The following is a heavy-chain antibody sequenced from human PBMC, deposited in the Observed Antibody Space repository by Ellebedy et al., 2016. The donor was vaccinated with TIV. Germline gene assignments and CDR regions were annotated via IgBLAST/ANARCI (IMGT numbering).Heavy chain of an antibody. CDR3: ARGDYGDYGYYWYFDL. V-gene: IGHV3-23*01. J-gene: IGHJ2*01. CDR1: GFTFRSYA. CDR2: ILGGGDKT. Sequence: GESLKISCAASGFTFRSYAMAWVRQTPGKGLEWVSAILGGGDKTYYADSVKGRFTISRDNSKNTLFLQMNSLRAEDTAIYYCARGDYGDYGYYWYFDLWGRGTLVTVSS. D-gene: IGHD4-17*01.